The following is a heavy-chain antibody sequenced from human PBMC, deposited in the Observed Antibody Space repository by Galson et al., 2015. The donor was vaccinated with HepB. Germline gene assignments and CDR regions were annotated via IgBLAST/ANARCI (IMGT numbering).Heavy chain of an antibody. V-gene: IGHV3-48*01. J-gene: IGHJ4*02. Sequence: SLRLSCAASGFTFSSYSMNWVRQAPGKGLEWVSYISSSSSTIYYADSVKGRFTISRDNAKNSLYLQMNSLRAEDTAVYYCARGYGARSGDYWGQGTLVTVSS. D-gene: IGHD4-17*01. CDR3: ARGYGARSGDY. CDR2: ISSSSSTI. CDR1: GFTFSSYS.